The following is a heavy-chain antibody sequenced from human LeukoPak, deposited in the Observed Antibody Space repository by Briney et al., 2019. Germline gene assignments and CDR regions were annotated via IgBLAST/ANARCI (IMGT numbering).Heavy chain of an antibody. D-gene: IGHD6-19*01. CDR3: AREYSSGWSHFDY. CDR2: IYTSGST. Sequence: PSETLSLTCTVSGGSISSSSYYWSWIRQPAGKGLEWIGRIYTSGSTNYNPSLKSRVTISVDTSKNQFSLKLSSVTAADTAVYYCAREYSSGWSHFDYWGQGTLVTVSS. CDR1: GGSISSSSYY. V-gene: IGHV4-61*02. J-gene: IGHJ4*02.